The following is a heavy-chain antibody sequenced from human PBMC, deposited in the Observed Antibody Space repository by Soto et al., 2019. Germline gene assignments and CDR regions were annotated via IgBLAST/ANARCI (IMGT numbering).Heavy chain of an antibody. D-gene: IGHD2-15*01. J-gene: IGHJ6*02. CDR3: ARIYCSGGSCYFSDYYYGMDV. CDR1: GYTFTSYY. CDR2: INPSGGST. V-gene: IGHV1-46*01. Sequence: ASVKVSCKASGYTFTSYYMHWVRQAPGQGLEWMGIINPSGGSTSYAQKFQGRVTMTRDTSTSTVYMELSSLRSEDTAVYYFARIYCSGGSCYFSDYYYGMDVWGQGTTVTVSS.